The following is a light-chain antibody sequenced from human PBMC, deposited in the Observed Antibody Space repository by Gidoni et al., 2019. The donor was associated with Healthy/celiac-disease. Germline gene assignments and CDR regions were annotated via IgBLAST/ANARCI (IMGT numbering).Light chain of an antibody. V-gene: IGLV2-14*01. CDR1: RSDVGRYNY. Sequence: QSALTPPASVSGSPGQSITISCTGTRSDVGRYNYVSWYQQHPGKAPKLMIYDVSNRPSGVSNRFSGSKSGNTASLTISGLQAEDEADYYCSSYTSSSTLVVFGGGTKLTVL. CDR2: DVS. CDR3: SSYTSSSTLVV. J-gene: IGLJ2*01.